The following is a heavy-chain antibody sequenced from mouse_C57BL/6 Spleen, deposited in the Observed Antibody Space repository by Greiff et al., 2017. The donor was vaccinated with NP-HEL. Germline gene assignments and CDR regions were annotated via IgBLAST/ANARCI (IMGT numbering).Heavy chain of an antibody. CDR1: GFSLTSYA. Sequence: VKLVESGPGLVAPSQSLSITCTVSGFSLTSYAISWVRQPPGKGLEWLGVIWTGGGTNYNSALKSRLSISKDNSKSQVFLKMNSLQTDDTARYYCARNWAYGYDEGYYFDYWGQGTTLTVSS. CDR3: ARNWAYGYDEGYYFDY. J-gene: IGHJ2*01. V-gene: IGHV2-9-1*01. CDR2: IWTGGGT. D-gene: IGHD2-2*01.